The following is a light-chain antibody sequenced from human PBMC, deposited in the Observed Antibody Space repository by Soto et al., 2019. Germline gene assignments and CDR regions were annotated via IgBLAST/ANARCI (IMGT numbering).Light chain of an antibody. Sequence: EILLTQSPASLCLSPGERATLSCRASQSVSSYLAWYQQKPGQAPRILIYDASNRDTGIPARFSGSGSGTDFTLPLSRLEPEDFEVYYCQQRSNWPWTFGQGTKVDIK. J-gene: IGKJ1*01. CDR2: DAS. CDR3: QQRSNWPWT. V-gene: IGKV3-11*01. CDR1: QSVSSY.